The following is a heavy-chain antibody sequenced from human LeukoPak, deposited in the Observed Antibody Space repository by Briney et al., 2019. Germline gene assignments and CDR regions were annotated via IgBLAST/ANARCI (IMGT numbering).Heavy chain of an antibody. Sequence: SETLSLTCTVSGGSISSGDYYWSWIRQPPGKGLEWIGYIYYSGSTYYNPSLKSRVTISVDTSKNQFSLKLSSVTAADTAVYYCARDHYYDSSGYYSLSAFDIWGQGTMVTVSS. J-gene: IGHJ3*02. D-gene: IGHD3-22*01. V-gene: IGHV4-30-4*01. CDR1: GGSISSGDYY. CDR2: IYYSGST. CDR3: ARDHYYDSSGYYSLSAFDI.